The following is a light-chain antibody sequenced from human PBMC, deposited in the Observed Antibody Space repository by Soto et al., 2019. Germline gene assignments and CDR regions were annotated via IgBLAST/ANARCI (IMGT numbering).Light chain of an antibody. CDR1: NIGSQS. J-gene: IGLJ3*02. CDR2: YDS. CDR3: QVWDSSSDPWV. Sequence: SYELTQPPSVSVAPGKTARITCGGNNIGSQSVHWYQQKPGQAPVLVIYYDSDRPSGIPERFSGSNSGNTATLTISRVEAGDEADHYCQVWDSSSDPWVFGGGTKLTVL. V-gene: IGLV3-21*04.